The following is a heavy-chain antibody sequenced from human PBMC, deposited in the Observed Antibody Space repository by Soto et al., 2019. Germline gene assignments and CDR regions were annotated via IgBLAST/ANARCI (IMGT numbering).Heavy chain of an antibody. J-gene: IGHJ5*02. V-gene: IGHV3-23*01. Sequence: GSLRLSCAASGFTFSSYAMSWVRQAPGKGLEWVSAISGSGGSTYYADSVKGRFTISRDNSKNTLYLQMNSLRAEDTAVFYCAKDRSTYYLVPPFDPWGQGTLVTVSS. CDR1: GFTFSSYA. CDR2: ISGSGGST. CDR3: AKDRSTYYLVPPFDP. D-gene: IGHD3-10*01.